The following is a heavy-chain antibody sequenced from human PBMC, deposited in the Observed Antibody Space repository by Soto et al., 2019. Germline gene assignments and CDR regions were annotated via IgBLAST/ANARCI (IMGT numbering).Heavy chain of an antibody. V-gene: IGHV3-30*03. CDR2: ISYDGSNK. Sequence: PGGSLRLSCAASGFTFSSYGMHWVRQAPGKGLEWVAVISYDGSNKYYADSVKGRFTISRDNSKNTLNLQMNSLRTEDSAVYYCAGTYGYGGYFDYWGQGTLVTSPQ. J-gene: IGHJ4*02. D-gene: IGHD5-18*01. CDR3: AGTYGYGGYFDY. CDR1: GFTFSSYG.